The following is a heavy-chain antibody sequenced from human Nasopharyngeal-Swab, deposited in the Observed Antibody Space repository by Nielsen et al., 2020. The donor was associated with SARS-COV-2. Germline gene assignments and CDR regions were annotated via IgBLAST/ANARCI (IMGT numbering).Heavy chain of an antibody. CDR2: IWHDGSNK. V-gene: IGHV3-33*01. Sequence: GGSLRLSCAASGFTFSNYAMHWVRQAPGKGLEWVAVIWHDGSNKYYADPVKGRFTISRDNSKNTLYLQMNSLRAEDTAVYYCARDLTPMVIIYAFDMWGQGTMVTVSS. D-gene: IGHD5-18*01. J-gene: IGHJ3*02. CDR3: ARDLTPMVIIYAFDM. CDR1: GFTFSNYA.